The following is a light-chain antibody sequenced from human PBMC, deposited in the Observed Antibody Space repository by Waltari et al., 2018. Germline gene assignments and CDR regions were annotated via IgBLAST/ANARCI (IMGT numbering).Light chain of an antibody. J-gene: IGLJ3*02. CDR1: SGINVGTYR. Sequence: QAVLTQPSSLSASPGASASLTCTLRSGINVGTYRIYWYQQKPGSPPQYHLRYTSDSGKHQGSGVPSRFSGCKDASANAGILLISGLQSEDEADYSCMIWHNSAWVFGGGTKLTVL. CDR2: YTSDSGK. V-gene: IGLV5-45*02. CDR3: MIWHNSAWV.